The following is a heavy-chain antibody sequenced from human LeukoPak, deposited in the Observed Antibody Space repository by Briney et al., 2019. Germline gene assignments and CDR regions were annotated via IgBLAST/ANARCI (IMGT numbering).Heavy chain of an antibody. V-gene: IGHV4-39*07. D-gene: IGHD3-9*01. CDR3: ARRFLTGYYDAFDI. CDR1: GGSISSSSYY. Sequence: PSETLSLTCTVSGGSISSSSYYWGWIRQPPGKGLEGIGSIYYSGSTYYNPSPKSGGTTSVDTPKNQFSLKLSSVPAADTAVYYCARRFLTGYYDAFDIWGQGTMVTVSS. CDR2: IYYSGST. J-gene: IGHJ3*02.